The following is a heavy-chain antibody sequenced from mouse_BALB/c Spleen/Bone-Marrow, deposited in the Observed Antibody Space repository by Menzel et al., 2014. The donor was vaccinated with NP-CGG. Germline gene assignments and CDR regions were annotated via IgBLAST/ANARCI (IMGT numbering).Heavy chain of an antibody. CDR2: FLPGSGGT. CDR1: GYTFSSYW. J-gene: IGHJ3*01. D-gene: IGHD2-4*01. CDR3: ARDYCDYDVGFVY. V-gene: IGHV1-9*01. Sequence: QVQLKQSGAELMKPGASVKISCKATGYTFSSYWIEWVKQRPGHGLEWIGEFLPGSGGTNYNEKFKGKATFTADTSSNTAYMQLSSLASEDSAVYYGARDYCDYDVGFVYWGQGTLVSVSA.